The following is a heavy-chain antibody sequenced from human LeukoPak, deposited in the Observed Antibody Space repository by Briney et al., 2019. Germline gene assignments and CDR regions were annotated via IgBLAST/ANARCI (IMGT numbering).Heavy chain of an antibody. J-gene: IGHJ4*02. Sequence: GASVKVSCKASGYTFTVYYIHWVRQAPGQGLEWMGWVNPNSGGRNYAQKFQGRVTMTRDTTISTAYMELSSLRSDDTAVYYCARSQWGIASAGLDYWGQGTLVSVSS. CDR3: ARSQWGIASAGLDY. CDR2: VNPNSGGR. D-gene: IGHD6-13*01. CDR1: GYTFTVYY. V-gene: IGHV1-2*02.